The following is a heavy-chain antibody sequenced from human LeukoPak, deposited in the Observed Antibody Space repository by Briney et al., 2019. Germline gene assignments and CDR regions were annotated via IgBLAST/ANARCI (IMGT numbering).Heavy chain of an antibody. V-gene: IGHV1-24*01. D-gene: IGHD3-10*01. Sequence: GASVKVSCKVSGYTLTELSMHWVRQTPGKGLEWMGGFDPEDGETLYAQKFQGRVTMTEDTSTDTAYMELSSLRSEDTAVYYCATDQRGAGLGFRYGSGSYNGVDVWGQGTTVTVSS. CDR2: FDPEDGET. CDR1: GYTLTELS. CDR3: ATDQRGAGLGFRYGSGSYNGVDV. J-gene: IGHJ6*02.